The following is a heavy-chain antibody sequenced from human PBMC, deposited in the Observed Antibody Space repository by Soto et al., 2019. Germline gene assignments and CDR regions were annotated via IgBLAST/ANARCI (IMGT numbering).Heavy chain of an antibody. V-gene: IGHV4-4*07. CDR3: ARPSMLASGTY. CDR1: GGSISTYY. J-gene: IGHJ4*02. CDR2: IYRSGGT. D-gene: IGHD6-13*01. Sequence: SETLSLTCSVSGGSISTYYWSWIRQPAGKGLEWIGRIYRSGGTNFNPSLMSRVSMSVDTSKNQFSLKLSSVVAADTAVYYCARPSMLASGTYWGQGTLVTVSS.